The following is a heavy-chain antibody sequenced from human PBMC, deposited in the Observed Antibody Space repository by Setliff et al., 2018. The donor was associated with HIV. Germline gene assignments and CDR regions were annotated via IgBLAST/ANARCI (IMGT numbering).Heavy chain of an antibody. Sequence: PSETLSLTCSVSGYFIRSGYYWGWIRQTPGKGLEWLGSIYHRGSTYYKPSLKSRVSISVDTSKNRFSLGLRSVSAADTAVYYCVRHVGKFCSDASCYGVGWFDHWGQGALVTLL. D-gene: IGHD2-2*01. J-gene: IGHJ5*02. V-gene: IGHV4-38-2*02. CDR2: IYHRGST. CDR3: VRHVGKFCSDASCYGVGWFDH. CDR1: GYFIRSGYY.